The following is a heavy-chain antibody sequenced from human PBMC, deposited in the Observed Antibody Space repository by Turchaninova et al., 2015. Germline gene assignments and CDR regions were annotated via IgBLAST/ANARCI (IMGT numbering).Heavy chain of an antibody. CDR1: GFTFSNYW. V-gene: IGHV3-7*01. CDR3: ARDAWRXRYFXX. J-gene: IGHJ4*02. CDR2: IKQGGNEK. Sequence: EVQLVESGGGLVQPGGSLRLSCAASGFTFSNYWMSWVSQAPGGGLEWVANIKQGGNEKYYVASVKGRFTISRESAKNSLYLQRKGLRADATXXXYVARDAWRXRYFXXWGQGTLVTXSS. D-gene: IGHD1-1*01.